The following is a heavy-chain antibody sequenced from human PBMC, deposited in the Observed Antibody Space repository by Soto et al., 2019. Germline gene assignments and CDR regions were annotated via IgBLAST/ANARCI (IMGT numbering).Heavy chain of an antibody. CDR3: VLCTTTSCYGKFDY. D-gene: IGHD2-2*01. CDR2: IVVGSGNT. CDR1: GFTFTSSA. J-gene: IGHJ4*02. Sequence: SVKVSCKASGFTFTSSAMQWLRQARGQGLEWIGWIVVGSGNTNYAQKFQERVTITRDMSTSTAYMELSSLRSEDTAVYFCVLCTTTSCYGKFDYWAQGTLVTVSS. V-gene: IGHV1-58*02.